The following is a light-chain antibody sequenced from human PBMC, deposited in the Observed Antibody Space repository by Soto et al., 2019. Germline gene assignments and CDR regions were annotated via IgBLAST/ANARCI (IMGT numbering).Light chain of an antibody. CDR3: QQRSSWPLT. CDR2: DAS. Sequence: EIVLTQSPATLSLSPGERATLSCRASQSISSYLAWYKQKLGQAPRLLIYDASNRATGIPARFSGSGSGTDFPITNSSLETEDFAVYYCQQRSSWPLTFGGGTKVEIK. J-gene: IGKJ4*01. V-gene: IGKV3-11*01. CDR1: QSISSY.